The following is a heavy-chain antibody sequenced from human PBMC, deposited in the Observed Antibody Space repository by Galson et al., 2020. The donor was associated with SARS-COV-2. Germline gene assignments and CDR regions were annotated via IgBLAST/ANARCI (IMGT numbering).Heavy chain of an antibody. J-gene: IGHJ3*02. CDR3: ARDGDTAMVNERSNAFDI. CDR1: GFTFSSYG. D-gene: IGHD5-18*01. CDR2: IWYDGSNK. V-gene: IGHV3-33*01. Sequence: GGSLRLSCAASGFTFSSYGMHWVRQAPGKGLEWVAVIWYDGSNKYYADSVKGRFTISRDNSKNTLYLQMNSLRAEDTAVYYCARDGDTAMVNERSNAFDIWGQGTMVTVSS.